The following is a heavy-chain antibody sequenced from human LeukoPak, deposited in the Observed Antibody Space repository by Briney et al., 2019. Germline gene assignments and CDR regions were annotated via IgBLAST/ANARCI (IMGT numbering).Heavy chain of an antibody. J-gene: IGHJ6*03. D-gene: IGHD3-22*01. CDR1: GYTFTSYA. CDR3: ARVHYDSSGYSSYYYYYMDV. Sequence: ASVKVSCKASGYTFTSYAMNWVRQAPGQGLEWMGWINTNTGNPTYAQGFTGRFVFSLDTSFSTAYLQISSLKTEDTAVYYCARVHYDSSGYSSYYYYYMDVWGKGTTVTVSS. V-gene: IGHV7-4-1*02. CDR2: INTNTGNP.